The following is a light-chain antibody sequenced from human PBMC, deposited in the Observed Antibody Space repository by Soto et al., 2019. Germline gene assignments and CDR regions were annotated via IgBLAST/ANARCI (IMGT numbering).Light chain of an antibody. J-gene: IGKJ4*01. Sequence: DVVMTQTPLSSPVTLGQPASISCRSSESLVHSGGNTFLNWLQQRPGQPPRLLIYKVSDRFSGVPDRFSGSGAGTNFTLTISRVEAEDVGVYYCMQALQTPLTFGGGTKVEIK. CDR1: ESLVHSGGNTF. CDR2: KVS. CDR3: MQALQTPLT. V-gene: IGKV2-24*01.